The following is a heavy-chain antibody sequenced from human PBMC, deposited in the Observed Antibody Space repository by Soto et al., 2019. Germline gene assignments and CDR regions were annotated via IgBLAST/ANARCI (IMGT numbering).Heavy chain of an antibody. CDR3: ARGPYDYVWGSYRSPPWFDP. D-gene: IGHD3-16*02. J-gene: IGHJ5*02. CDR1: GGSFSGYY. CDR2: INHSGST. Sequence: SETLSLTCAVYGGSFSGYYWSWIRQPPGKGLEWIGEINHSGSTNYNPSLKSRVTISVGTSKNQFSLKLSSVTAADTAVYYCARGPYDYVWGSYRSPPWFDPWGQGTLVTVSS. V-gene: IGHV4-34*01.